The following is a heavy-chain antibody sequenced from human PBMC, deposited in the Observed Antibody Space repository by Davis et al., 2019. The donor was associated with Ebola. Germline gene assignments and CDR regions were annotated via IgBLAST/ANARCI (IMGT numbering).Heavy chain of an antibody. CDR1: GYTFTNYD. CDR3: ARAKARIGSGGSYYTDV. V-gene: IGHV1-8*01. J-gene: IGHJ6*03. D-gene: IGHD3-10*01. Sequence: ASVKVSCTTSGYTFTNYDINWVRQVPGQGFEWMGWMNPNSGNTGHAQKFQGRVTLTLNTSISTAYMELSSLRSEDTAVYHCARAKARIGSGGSYYTDVWGKGTTVTVSS. CDR2: MNPNSGNT.